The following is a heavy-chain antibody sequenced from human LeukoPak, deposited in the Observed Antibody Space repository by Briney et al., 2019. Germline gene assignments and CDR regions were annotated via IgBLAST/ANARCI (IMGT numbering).Heavy chain of an antibody. CDR1: GGSISSYY. V-gene: IGHV4-59*01. J-gene: IGHJ4*02. Sequence: SETLSLTCTVSGGSISSYYWSWIRQPPGKGLEWIGYIYYSGSTNYNPSLKSRVTISVDTSKNQFSLKLSSVTAADTAVYYCARGVAGTTRLGYWGQGTLVTVSS. D-gene: IGHD1-7*01. CDR3: ARGVAGTTRLGY. CDR2: IYYSGST.